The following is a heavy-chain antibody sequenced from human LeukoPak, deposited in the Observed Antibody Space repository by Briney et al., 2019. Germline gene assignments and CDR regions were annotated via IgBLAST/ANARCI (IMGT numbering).Heavy chain of an antibody. CDR3: ARDSKGYNFFDY. CDR1: GYTFTSYG. CDR2: ISAYNGNT. V-gene: IGHV1-18*01. D-gene: IGHD2-2*02. Sequence: ASVKVSCEASGYTFTSYGISWVRQAPGQGLEWMGWISAYNGNTNYAQKLQGRVTMTTDTSTSTAYMELRSLRSDDTAVYYCARDSKGYNFFDYWGQGTLVTVSS. J-gene: IGHJ4*02.